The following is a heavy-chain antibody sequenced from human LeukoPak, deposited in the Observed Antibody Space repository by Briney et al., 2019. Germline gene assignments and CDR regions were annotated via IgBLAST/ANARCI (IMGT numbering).Heavy chain of an antibody. J-gene: IGHJ6*03. Sequence: PGGSLRLSCAASGFTFSSYEMNWVRQAPGKGLEWVSYISSSGSTIYYADSVKGRFTISRDNAKNSLYLQMNSLRAEDTAVYYCARDIGWSSSWYDYYYMDVWGKGTTVTVSS. V-gene: IGHV3-48*03. CDR2: ISSSGSTI. CDR1: GFTFSSYE. CDR3: ARDIGWSSSWYDYYYMDV. D-gene: IGHD6-13*01.